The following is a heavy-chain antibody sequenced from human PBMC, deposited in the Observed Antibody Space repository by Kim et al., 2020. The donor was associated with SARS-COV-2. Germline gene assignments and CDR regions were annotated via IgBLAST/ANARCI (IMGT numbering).Heavy chain of an antibody. J-gene: IGHJ6*02. V-gene: IGHV3-9*01. D-gene: IGHD3-9*01. Sequence: VKGRFTTSRDNAKNSLYLQMNSLRAEDTALYYCAKGGYYDILTGLYGMDVWGQGTTVTVSS. CDR3: AKGGYYDILTGLYGMDV.